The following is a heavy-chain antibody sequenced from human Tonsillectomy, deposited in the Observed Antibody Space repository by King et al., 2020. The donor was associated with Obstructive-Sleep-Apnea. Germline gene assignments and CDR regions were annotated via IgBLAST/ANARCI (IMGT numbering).Heavy chain of an antibody. J-gene: IGHJ4*02. V-gene: IGHV4-34*01. CDR3: AREENCGGDCYPNYFDY. D-gene: IGHD2-21*02. CDR2: INHSGST. CDR1: GGSFSGYY. Sequence: VQLQQWGAGLLKASETLSLTCAVYGGSFSGYYWSWIRQPPGKGLEWIGEINHSGSTNYNPSLKSRVTISVDTSKNQFSLKLSSVTAADTALYYCAREENCGGDCYPNYFDYWGQGTLVTVSS.